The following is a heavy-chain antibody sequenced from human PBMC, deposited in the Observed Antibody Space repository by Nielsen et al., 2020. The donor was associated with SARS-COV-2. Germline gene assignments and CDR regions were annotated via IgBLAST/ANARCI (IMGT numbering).Heavy chain of an antibody. Sequence: GGSLRLSCAASGFTFSDYYMSWIRQAPGKGLEWVSYISSSGSTIYYADSVKGRFTISRDNAKNSLYLQMNSLRAEDTAVYYCARIEYYYDSSGYTGGGDYWGQGTLVTVSS. J-gene: IGHJ4*02. CDR3: ARIEYYYDSSGYTGGGDY. V-gene: IGHV3-11*04. CDR1: GFTFSDYY. CDR2: ISSSGSTI. D-gene: IGHD3-22*01.